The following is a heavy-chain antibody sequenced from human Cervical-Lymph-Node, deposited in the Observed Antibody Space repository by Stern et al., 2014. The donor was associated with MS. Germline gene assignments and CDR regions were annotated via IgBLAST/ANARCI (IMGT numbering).Heavy chain of an antibody. D-gene: IGHD5-24*01. CDR1: GYTFTSFT. CDR2: INAGNGNT. V-gene: IGHV1-3*01. Sequence: QVQLVPSGAEVKKPGASVKISCRASGYTFTSFTMHWVRQAPGQTFEWIGWINAGNGNTKFSQNFQDRVTFTRDTSASTVYMELTSLVSEDTAVYYCARNKDGSDYWGQGTQVTVSP. J-gene: IGHJ4*02. CDR3: ARNKDGSDY.